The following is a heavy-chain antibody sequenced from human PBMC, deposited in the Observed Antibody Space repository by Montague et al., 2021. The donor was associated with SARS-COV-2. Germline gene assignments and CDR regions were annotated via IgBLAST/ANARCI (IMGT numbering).Heavy chain of an antibody. CDR1: GGSFSSSSYY. D-gene: IGHD3-16*01. CDR3: ARHRTCYAAVWGVHPYTPDS. V-gene: IGHV4-39*01. Sequence: SETLSLTCTVSGGSFSSSSYYWGWIRQPPGKGPEWIGSIYYSGSTNYNPSLKSRVTMSVDTSKKQFSLRLTSVTAADTAVYYCARHRTCYAAVWGVHPYTPDSWGQGTLVTVSS. J-gene: IGHJ4*02. CDR2: IYYSGST.